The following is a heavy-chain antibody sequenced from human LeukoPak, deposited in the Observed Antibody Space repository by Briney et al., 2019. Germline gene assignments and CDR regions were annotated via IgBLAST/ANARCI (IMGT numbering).Heavy chain of an antibody. CDR1: GYSFTSYW. D-gene: IGHD3-22*01. CDR3: ARQQTYYYDSSGYLGY. Sequence: GESLKISCKGSGYSFTSYWIGWVHQMPGKGLEWMGIIYPGDSDTRYSPSFRGQVTISADKSISTAYLQWSSLKASDTAMYYCARQQTYYYDSSGYLGYWGQGTLVTVSS. CDR2: IYPGDSDT. V-gene: IGHV5-51*07. J-gene: IGHJ4*02.